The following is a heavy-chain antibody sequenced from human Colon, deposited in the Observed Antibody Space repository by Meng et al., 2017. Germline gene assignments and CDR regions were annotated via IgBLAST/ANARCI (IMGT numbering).Heavy chain of an antibody. CDR2: ISTYDDNT. Sequence: VQLVQSGAEVKTPGASGKVPCKASGYTFTTYGISWMRQAPGQGLEWMGWISTYDDNTNYVEKFRGRVTMTTDTSTNTAYMELRSLRSDDTAVYYCARDNPGDYVWDYWGQGTLVTVSS. J-gene: IGHJ4*02. CDR1: GYTFTTYG. V-gene: IGHV1-18*01. CDR3: ARDNPGDYVWDY. D-gene: IGHD4-17*01.